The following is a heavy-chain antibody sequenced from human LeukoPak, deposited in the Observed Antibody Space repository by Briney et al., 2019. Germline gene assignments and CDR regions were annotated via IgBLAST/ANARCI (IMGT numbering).Heavy chain of an antibody. D-gene: IGHD3-3*01. CDR2: IRYDGSNQ. CDR3: AKVHYDFWSGYVDY. J-gene: IGHJ4*02. CDR1: GSTFSSYG. V-gene: IGHV3-30*02. Sequence: PGGSLRLSRAASGSTFSSYGVHWFRQAPGKGLEWVAFIRYDGSNQYYADSVKGRFTISRDNSKNTLYLQMNSLRAEDTAVYYCAKVHYDFWSGYVDYWGQGTLVTVSS.